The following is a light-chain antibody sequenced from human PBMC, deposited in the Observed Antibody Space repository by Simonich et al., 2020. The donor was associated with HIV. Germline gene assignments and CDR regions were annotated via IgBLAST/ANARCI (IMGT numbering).Light chain of an antibody. J-gene: IGLJ3*02. CDR3: CSYAGTYTWV. Sequence: QSALTQPRSVSGSPGQSVTIYCTDTSSYVGGYKYVSWYPQNPGKAPKLMIYDVSKRPSGVPDRFSGSKSGNTASLTISGLQAEDEADYYCCSYAGTYTWVFGGGTKLTVL. V-gene: IGLV2-11*02. CDR1: SSYVGGYKY. CDR2: DVS.